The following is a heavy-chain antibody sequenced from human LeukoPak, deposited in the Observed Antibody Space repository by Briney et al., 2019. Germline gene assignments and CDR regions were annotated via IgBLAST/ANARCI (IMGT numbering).Heavy chain of an antibody. CDR2: IYYSGST. CDR3: AREYSNWYFDY. J-gene: IGHJ4*02. V-gene: IGHV4-59*01. Sequence: SETLSLTCTVSGGSISSYYWSWIRQPPGKGLEWIGYIYYSGSTNYNPSLKSRVTISVDTSKNQFSLKLSSVTAVDTAVYYCAREYSNWYFDYWGQGTLVTVSS. CDR1: GGSISSYY. D-gene: IGHD4-11*01.